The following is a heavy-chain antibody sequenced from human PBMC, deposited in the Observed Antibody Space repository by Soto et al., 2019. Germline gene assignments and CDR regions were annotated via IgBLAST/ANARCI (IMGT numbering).Heavy chain of an antibody. D-gene: IGHD3-10*01. CDR2: TWHGGDT. J-gene: IGHJ3*02. CDR3: ARDANYGSGNSNFWAFEI. CDR1: GGSVSTAQW. V-gene: IGHV4-4*02. Sequence: QLQLQESGPGLVRPSETLSLTCAVSGGSVSTAQWWTWVRQSPGKGLEWLAETWHGGDTNYNPSLKSRLTISLDTSRTHLSLRLDSVTAADAAVYYCARDANYGSGNSNFWAFEIWGQGTPVTVS.